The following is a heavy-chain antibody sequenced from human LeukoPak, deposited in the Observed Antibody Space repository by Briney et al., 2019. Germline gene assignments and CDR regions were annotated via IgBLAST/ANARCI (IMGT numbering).Heavy chain of an antibody. Sequence: SGTLSLTCAVSGGSISSSNWWSWVRQPPGKGLEWIGEIYHSGSTNYNPSLKSRVTISVDKSKNQFSLKLSSVTAADTAVYYCARALYYYGSGSYIPDAFDIWCQGTMVTVSS. D-gene: IGHD3-10*01. CDR1: GGSISSSNW. V-gene: IGHV4-4*02. J-gene: IGHJ3*02. CDR2: IYHSGST. CDR3: ARALYYYGSGSYIPDAFDI.